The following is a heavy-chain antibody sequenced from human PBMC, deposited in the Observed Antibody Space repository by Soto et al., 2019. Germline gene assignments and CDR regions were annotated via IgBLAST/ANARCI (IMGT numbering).Heavy chain of an antibody. Sequence: ASVKVSCKASGYTFTSYAMNWVRQAPGQGLEWMGWINTNTGNPTYAQGFTGRFVFSLDTSVSTAYLQICSLKAEDTAVYYCARDRGYSYKDYYYGMDVWGQGTTVTVSS. CDR3: ARDRGYSYKDYYYGMDV. J-gene: IGHJ6*02. CDR1: GYTFTSYA. CDR2: INTNTGNP. D-gene: IGHD5-18*01. V-gene: IGHV7-4-1*01.